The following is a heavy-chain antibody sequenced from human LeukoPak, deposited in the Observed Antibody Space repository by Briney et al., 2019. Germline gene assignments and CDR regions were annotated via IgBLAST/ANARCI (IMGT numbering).Heavy chain of an antibody. Sequence: GGSLRLSCAASGFTFSSYSMNWVRQAPGKGLEWVSSISSSSSYIYYADSVKGRFTISRDNAKNSLYLQMNSLRAEDTAVSYCARDTNSAGAYFDYWGQGTLVTVSS. CDR2: ISSSSSYI. J-gene: IGHJ4*02. CDR1: GFTFSSYS. CDR3: ARDTNSAGAYFDY. V-gene: IGHV3-21*01. D-gene: IGHD2-21*01.